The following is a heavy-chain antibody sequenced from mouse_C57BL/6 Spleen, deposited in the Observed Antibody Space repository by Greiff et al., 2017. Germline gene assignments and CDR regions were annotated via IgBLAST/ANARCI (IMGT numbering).Heavy chain of an antibody. Sequence: EVKLQESGGGLVQPKGSLKLSCAASGFSFNTYAMNWVRQAPGKGLEWVARIRSKSNNYATYYADSVKDRFTISRDDSESMLYLQMNNLKTEDTAMYYCVRTRGYAMDYWGQGTSVTVSS. V-gene: IGHV10-1*01. CDR1: GFSFNTYA. J-gene: IGHJ4*01. CDR3: VRTRGYAMDY. CDR2: IRSKSNNYAT.